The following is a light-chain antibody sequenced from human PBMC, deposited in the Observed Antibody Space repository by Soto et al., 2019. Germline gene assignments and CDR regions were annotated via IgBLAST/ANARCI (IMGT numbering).Light chain of an antibody. J-gene: IGKJ1*01. CDR3: QQYYSTPPT. CDR1: DSVLYSSNNKNY. V-gene: IGKV4-1*01. CDR2: WAS. Sequence: DIVMTQSPDSLAVSLGERATINCKSSDSVLYSSNNKNYLAWYQEKPGQPPKLLIYWASTRESGVPDRFSGSGSGTDFTLTISSLQAEDVAVYYCQQYYSTPPTFGQGTKVDIK.